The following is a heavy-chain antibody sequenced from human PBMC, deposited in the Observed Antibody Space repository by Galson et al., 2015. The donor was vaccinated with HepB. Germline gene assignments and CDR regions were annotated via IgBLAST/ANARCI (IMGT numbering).Heavy chain of an antibody. D-gene: IGHD1-1*01. CDR3: ARPVYNNIWDAFDI. V-gene: IGHV5-51*01. CDR2: IYPGDSDT. Sequence: QSGAEVKKPGESLKISCKASGYIFTNYWIGWVRQRPGKGLEWMGVIYPGDSDTTYSPSFQGQVTISADESITTAYLQWSSLKASDTATYYCARPVYNNIWDAFDIWGQGTLITVSS. J-gene: IGHJ3*02. CDR1: GYIFTNYW.